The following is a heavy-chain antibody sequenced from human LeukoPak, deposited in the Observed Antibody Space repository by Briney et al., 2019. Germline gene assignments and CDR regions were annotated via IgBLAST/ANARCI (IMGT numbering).Heavy chain of an antibody. CDR3: AKMQGYFDY. CDR1: GLTFSSYG. CDR2: ITGDGTTT. Sequence: GGSLRLSCEASGLTFSSYGMSWVRQAPGKGLQWVSAITGDGTTTSYAASVKGRFTISRDNSKNMLYLQMSSLRAEDTAVYYCAKMQGYFDYWGQGTLVPVSS. J-gene: IGHJ4*02. V-gene: IGHV3-23*01.